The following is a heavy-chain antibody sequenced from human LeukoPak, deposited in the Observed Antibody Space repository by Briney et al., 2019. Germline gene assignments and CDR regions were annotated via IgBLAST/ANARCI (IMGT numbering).Heavy chain of an antibody. V-gene: IGHV4-4*02. CDR3: ASRWVLTGEPC. Sequence: SETLSLTCAVSGGSISSNNWWTWVRRPPGKGLEWIGEISHSGRTNYDPSLQSRVTISVDESNNLFSLELRSVTAADTAVYYCASRWVLTGEPCWGQGTLVTVSS. J-gene: IGHJ4*02. CDR2: ISHSGRT. CDR1: GGSISSNNW. D-gene: IGHD7-27*01.